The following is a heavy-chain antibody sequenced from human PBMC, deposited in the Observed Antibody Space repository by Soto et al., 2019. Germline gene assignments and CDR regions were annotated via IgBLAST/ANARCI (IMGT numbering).Heavy chain of an antibody. J-gene: IGHJ6*02. CDR2: IYYSGST. V-gene: IGHV4-59*08. CDR1: GGSISSYY. D-gene: IGHD3-3*01. CDR3: ARLTDILLRHPPYYYYYGMDV. Sequence: PSETLSLTCTVSGGSISSYYWSWIRQPPGKGLEWIGYIYYSGSTNYNPSLKSRVTISVDTSKNQFSLKLSSVTAADTAVYYCARLTDILLRHPPYYYYYGMDVWGQGTTVTVSS.